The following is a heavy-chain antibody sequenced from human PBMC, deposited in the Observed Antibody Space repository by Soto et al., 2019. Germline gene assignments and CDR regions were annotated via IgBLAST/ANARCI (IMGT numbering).Heavy chain of an antibody. CDR2: ISTSKGDT. Sequence: VASVKVSCKTSGYTFTSYGIAWVRQAPGQGLEWMGWISTSKGDTNYAQKFQGRVTMTTDTSTRTAYMELSSLRSEDTAVYYCARGLGLYYFDYWGQGTLVTVSS. CDR1: GYTFTSYG. V-gene: IGHV1-18*01. J-gene: IGHJ4*02. CDR3: ARGLGLYYFDY. D-gene: IGHD1-26*01.